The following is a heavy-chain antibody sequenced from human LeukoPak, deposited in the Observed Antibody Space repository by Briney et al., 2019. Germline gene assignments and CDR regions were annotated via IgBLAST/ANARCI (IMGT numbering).Heavy chain of an antibody. CDR2: SNSDGSST. CDR1: GFTFKTYW. J-gene: IGHJ4*02. D-gene: IGHD6-13*01. Sequence: GGSLRLSCAASGFTFKTYWMHWVRQAPGKGLVWVSHSNSDGSSTSYADSVRGRFTISRDNAKNTLYLQMNSLRAEDTAVYYCAKLDGSSSTWGQGTPVTVSS. V-gene: IGHV3-74*01. CDR3: AKLDGSSST.